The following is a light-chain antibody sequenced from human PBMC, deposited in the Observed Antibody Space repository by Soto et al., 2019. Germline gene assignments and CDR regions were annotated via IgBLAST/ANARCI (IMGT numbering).Light chain of an antibody. J-gene: IGLJ7*01. Sequence: QSALTQPASVSGSPGQSITISCTGTSSDIGGLFNYVSWYQQHPGKAPQLLIYDVNVRPSGVSDRFSGSKSGNTASLTISGLQAEDEAAYFCSSYSSDATHVVFGGGTQLTVL. CDR3: SSYSSDATHVV. CDR1: SSDIGGLFNY. V-gene: IGLV2-14*03. CDR2: DVN.